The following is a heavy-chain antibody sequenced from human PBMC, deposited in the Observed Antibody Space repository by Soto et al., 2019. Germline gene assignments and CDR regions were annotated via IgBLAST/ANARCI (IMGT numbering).Heavy chain of an antibody. V-gene: IGHV4-4*07. CDR3: ARDQGVAAAGITWFDP. Sequence: SETLSLTCTVSGASMNSYHWSWIRQPAGKGLEWIGHIHSSGGTNYNPSLKSRVTMSVDTSKNQFSLRLMSLTAADTAVYYCARDQGVAAAGITWFDPWGQGSLVTVSS. J-gene: IGHJ5*02. D-gene: IGHD6-13*01. CDR2: IHSSGGT. CDR1: GASMNSYH.